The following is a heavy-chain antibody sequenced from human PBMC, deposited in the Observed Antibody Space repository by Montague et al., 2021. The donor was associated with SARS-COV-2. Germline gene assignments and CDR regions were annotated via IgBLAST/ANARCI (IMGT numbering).Heavy chain of an antibody. CDR1: GFTFSPFC. Sequence: SLRLSCAASGFTFSPFCMTLVRQAPGKGLEWLAIIKPDGSKKYYXESLKVLFTISRDNAKNSLYLHLNNLRAEDTAVYYCAKDPNWVDHWGQGNLVTVSS. CDR3: AKDPNWVDH. CDR2: IKPDGSKK. J-gene: IGHJ5*02. V-gene: IGHV3-7*05.